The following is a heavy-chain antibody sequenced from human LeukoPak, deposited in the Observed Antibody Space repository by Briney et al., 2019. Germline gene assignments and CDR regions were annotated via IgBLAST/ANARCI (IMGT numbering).Heavy chain of an antibody. J-gene: IGHJ4*02. CDR2: ISWNSGSI. CDR1: GFTFDDYA. Sequence: GRSLRLSCAASGFTFDDYAMHWVRQAPGKGLEWVSGISWNSGSIGYADSVKGRFIISRDNAKNSLYLQMNSLRAEDTALYYCAKDRGSGVPAADLFDYWGQGTLVTVSS. D-gene: IGHD2-2*01. CDR3: AKDRGSGVPAADLFDY. V-gene: IGHV3-9*01.